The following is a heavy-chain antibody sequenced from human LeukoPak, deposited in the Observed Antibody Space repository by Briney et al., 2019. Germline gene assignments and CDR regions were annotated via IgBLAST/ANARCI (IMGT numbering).Heavy chain of an antibody. J-gene: IGHJ6*02. V-gene: IGHV4-39*01. Sequence: SETLSLTCTVSGGSISSSSYYWGWIHQPPGTGLEWIGSIYYSGSTYYNPSLKSRVTISVDTSKNQFSLKLSSVTAADTAVYYCASQPLVGANHYGMDVWGQGTTVTVSS. CDR1: GGSISSSSYY. D-gene: IGHD3-16*01. CDR3: ASQPLVGANHYGMDV. CDR2: IYYSGST.